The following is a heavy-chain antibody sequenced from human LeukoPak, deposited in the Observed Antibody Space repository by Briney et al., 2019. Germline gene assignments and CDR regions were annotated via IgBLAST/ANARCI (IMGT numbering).Heavy chain of an antibody. D-gene: IGHD1-26*01. J-gene: IGHJ4*02. V-gene: IGHV4-30-2*01. Sequence: SQTLSLTCAVSGCSISSGGYSWSWIRQPPGKGLEWIGYIYHSGSTYYNPSLKSRVTISVDRSKNQFSLKLSSVTAAATAVYYCARGAGPRLLFDYWGQGTLVTVSS. CDR1: GCSISSGGYS. CDR2: IYHSGST. CDR3: ARGAGPRLLFDY.